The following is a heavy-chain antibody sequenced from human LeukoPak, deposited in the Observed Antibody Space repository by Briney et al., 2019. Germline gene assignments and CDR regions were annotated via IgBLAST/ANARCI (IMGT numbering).Heavy chain of an antibody. Sequence: PSETLFLTCTVSGGSISSGGYYWNWIRQHPGKGLEWIGYIYYSGSTYYNPSLKSRVTISVDTSKNQFSLKLGSVTAADTAVYYCARSRGGEPVDYWGQGTLVTVSS. D-gene: IGHD1-14*01. CDR2: IYYSGST. CDR1: GGSISSGGYY. V-gene: IGHV4-31*03. J-gene: IGHJ4*02. CDR3: ARSRGGEPVDY.